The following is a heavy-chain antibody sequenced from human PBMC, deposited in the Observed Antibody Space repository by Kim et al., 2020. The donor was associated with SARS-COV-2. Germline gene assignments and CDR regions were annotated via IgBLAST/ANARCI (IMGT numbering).Heavy chain of an antibody. D-gene: IGHD6-19*01. CDR3: AILGSLAVAGDFDY. J-gene: IGHJ4*02. CDR2: ISSSSSYI. CDR1: GFTFSSYS. Sequence: GGSLRLSCAASGFTFSSYSMNWVRQAPGKGLEWVSSISSSSSYIYYADSVKGRFTISRDNAKNSLYLQMNSLRAEDTAVYYCAILGSLAVAGDFDYWGQGTLVTVSS. V-gene: IGHV3-21*01.